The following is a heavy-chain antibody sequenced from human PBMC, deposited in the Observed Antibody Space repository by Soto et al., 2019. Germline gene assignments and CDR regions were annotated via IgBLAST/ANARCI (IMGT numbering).Heavy chain of an antibody. J-gene: IGHJ2*01. Sequence: QVQLVQSGAELKKPGSSVKVSCKASGGTFGNFAISWVRQAPGQGPEWVAGIIPIYGTSNYADDFRGRITLPADESTATAYLELSSLRSEDTAIYFCATRTRDGYNYWYFALWGRGTQVTVSS. CDR3: ATRTRDGYNYWYFAL. V-gene: IGHV1-69*01. CDR2: IIPIYGTS. D-gene: IGHD2-21*02. CDR1: GGTFGNFA.